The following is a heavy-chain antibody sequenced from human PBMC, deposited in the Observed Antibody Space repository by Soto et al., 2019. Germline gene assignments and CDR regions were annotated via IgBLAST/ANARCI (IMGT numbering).Heavy chain of an antibody. D-gene: IGHD3-3*01. CDR1: GYTFTSYG. CDR3: ARESPVQTITIFGVVIRAYYGMDV. CDR2: ISAYNGNT. Sequence: ASVKVSCKASGYTFTSYGISWVRQAPGQGLEWMGRISAYNGNTNYAQKLQGRVTMTTDTSTSTAYMELRSLRSDDTAVYYCARESPVQTITIFGVVIRAYYGMDVWGQGTTVTVSS. J-gene: IGHJ6*02. V-gene: IGHV1-18*04.